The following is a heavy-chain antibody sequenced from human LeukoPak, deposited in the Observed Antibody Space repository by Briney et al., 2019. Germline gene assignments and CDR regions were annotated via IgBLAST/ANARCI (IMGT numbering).Heavy chain of an antibody. CDR3: ARVAISDRVASGYLDY. J-gene: IGHJ4*02. CDR2: LYYSGRT. V-gene: IGHV4-59*01. Sequence: SETLSLTRTVYGGSISSSYWSWTRQPPGKGLEWIGYLYYSGRTNYNPSLKSRVTISVDTSKNQFSLKLSSVTAANTSVYYYARVAISDRVASGYLDYWGQGTLVTVSS. CDR1: GGSISSSY. D-gene: IGHD3-16*02.